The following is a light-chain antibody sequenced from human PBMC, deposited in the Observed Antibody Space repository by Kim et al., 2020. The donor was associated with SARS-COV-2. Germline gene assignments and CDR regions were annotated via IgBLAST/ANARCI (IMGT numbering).Light chain of an antibody. V-gene: IGKV1D-8*01. CDR2: DAI. CDR1: QGIASY. CDR3: QQYFSFPRT. J-gene: IGKJ1*01. Sequence: VIWVTQSPSLLSASAGDRVTISCRVSQGIASYLAWYRQKPGTAPELLIYDAISLQSGVPPRFSGSGFGTDFTLTISSLQSEDFATYYCQQYFSFPRTFGQGTKVDIK.